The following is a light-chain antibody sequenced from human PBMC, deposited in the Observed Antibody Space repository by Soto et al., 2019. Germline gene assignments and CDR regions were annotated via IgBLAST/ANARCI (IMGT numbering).Light chain of an antibody. J-gene: IGLJ2*01. V-gene: IGLV1-44*01. CDR2: RDN. Sequence: QSVLTQAPSASGTPGQRVAISCSGGSSDIGSNPVNWYLHLPGAAPKLLIYRDNQRPSGVPDRFSGSKSGTSASLTISGLQSEDEADYFCSAWDDNIYGPVFGGGTKVTVL. CDR3: SAWDDNIYGPV. CDR1: SSDIGSNP.